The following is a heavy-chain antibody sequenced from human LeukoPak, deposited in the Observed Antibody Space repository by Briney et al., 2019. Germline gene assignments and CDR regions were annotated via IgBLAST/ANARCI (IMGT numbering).Heavy chain of an antibody. D-gene: IGHD3-16*01. Sequence: SETLSLTCTVSGGSVSSGSYYWSWIRQPPGKGLEWIGYIYYSGSTNYNPSLKSRVTISVDTSKNQFSLKLSSVTAADTAVYYCARAGGYVIRGAFDIWGQGTMVTVSS. V-gene: IGHV4-61*01. CDR1: GGSVSSGSYY. CDR3: ARAGGYVIRGAFDI. J-gene: IGHJ3*02. CDR2: IYYSGST.